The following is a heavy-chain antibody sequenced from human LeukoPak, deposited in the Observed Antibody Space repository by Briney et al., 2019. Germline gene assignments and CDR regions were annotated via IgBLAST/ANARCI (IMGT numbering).Heavy chain of an antibody. CDR2: ISVYNGNT. J-gene: IGHJ6*03. CDR3: ARLHFGGSISRYYYYCLDF. D-gene: IGHD3-3*01. CDR1: GYIFINYG. Sequence: PGASVKVSCKASGYIFINYGITWVRQAPGQGLEWMGWISVYNGNTDYAHKLQGRVTMTTDTSTSTAYMELSSLRPGDTAVYYCARLHFGGSISRYYYYCLDFWGKGTTVTVSS. V-gene: IGHV1-18*01.